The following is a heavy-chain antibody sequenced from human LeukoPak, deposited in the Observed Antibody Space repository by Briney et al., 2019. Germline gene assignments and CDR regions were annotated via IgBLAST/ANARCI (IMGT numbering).Heavy chain of an antibody. CDR3: ARDRFDDSSGYYYHYYYYMDV. Sequence: SETLSLTCTVSGGSISSYYWSWIRQPPGKGLEWIGHIYYSGSTKYNPSLKSRVTISVDTSKNQFSLKLSSVTAADTAVYYCARDRFDDSSGYYYHYYYYMDVWGKGTTVTVSS. V-gene: IGHV4-59*12. CDR1: GGSISSYY. CDR2: IYYSGST. J-gene: IGHJ6*03. D-gene: IGHD3-22*01.